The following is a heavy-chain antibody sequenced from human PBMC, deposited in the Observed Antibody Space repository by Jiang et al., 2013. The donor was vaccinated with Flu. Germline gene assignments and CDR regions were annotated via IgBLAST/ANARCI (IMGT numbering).Heavy chain of an antibody. J-gene: IGHJ6*04. Sequence: LLKPSETLSLTCAVYGGSFSGYYWSWIRQPPGKGLEWIGEINHSGSTNYNPSLKSRVTISVDTSKNQFSLKLSSVTAADTAVYYCARGDCSSTSCYWRVISVGGMDVWGKGTTVTVSS. CDR3: ARGDCSSTSCYWRVISVGGMDV. CDR2: INHSGST. V-gene: IGHV4-34*01. CDR1: GGSFSGYY. D-gene: IGHD2-2*01.